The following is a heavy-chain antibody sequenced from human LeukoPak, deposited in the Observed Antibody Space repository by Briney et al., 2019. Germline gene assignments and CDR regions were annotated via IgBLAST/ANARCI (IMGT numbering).Heavy chain of an antibody. J-gene: IGHJ4*02. CDR3: AREGDGYNYFDY. D-gene: IGHD5-24*01. CDR1: GYIFTGYY. Sequence: ASVKVSCKASGYIFTGYYIHWVRQAPGQGLEWMGWIKPNTADTKYAQNFRGRVTMTRDTSTSTAYMELSRLTSDATAVYHCAREGDGYNYFDYWGQGTLVTVSS. V-gene: IGHV1-2*02. CDR2: IKPNTADT.